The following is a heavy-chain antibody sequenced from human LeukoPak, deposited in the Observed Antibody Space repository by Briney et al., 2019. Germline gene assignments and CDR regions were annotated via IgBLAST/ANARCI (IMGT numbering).Heavy chain of an antibody. V-gene: IGHV4-34*01. CDR1: GGSFSGYY. Sequence: SETLSLTSAVYGGSFSGYYWSWIRQPPGKGLEWIGEINHSGSTNYNPSLKSRVTISVDTSKNQFSLKLSSVTAADTAVYYCAREGEGCSTTSCYYFDYWGQGTLVTVSS. CDR2: INHSGST. J-gene: IGHJ4*02. D-gene: IGHD2-2*01. CDR3: AREGEGCSTTSCYYFDY.